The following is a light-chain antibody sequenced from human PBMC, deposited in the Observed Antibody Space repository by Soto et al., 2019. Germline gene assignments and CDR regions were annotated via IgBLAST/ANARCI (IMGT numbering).Light chain of an antibody. CDR1: RSNIGAGFD. V-gene: IGLV1-40*01. CDR2: GND. Sequence: QSVLTQPPSVSGAAGQSVTISCSGSRSNIGAGFDVHWYQQFPGGAPKSLIFGNDNRPAGVPKRFSGSRSGSSASLAIAGLQPEDEAFYYCQAYDGGLSGSVFGTGTKVTVL. CDR3: QAYDGGLSGSV. J-gene: IGLJ1*01.